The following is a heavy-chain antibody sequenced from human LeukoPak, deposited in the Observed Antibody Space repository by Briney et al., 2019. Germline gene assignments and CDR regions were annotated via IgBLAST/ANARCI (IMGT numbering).Heavy chain of an antibody. D-gene: IGHD4-17*01. Sequence: PSETLSLTCTVPGGSISSSSYYWGWIRQPPGKGLEWIGSIYYSGSTYYNPSLKSRVTISVDTSKNQFSLKLSSVTAADTAVYYCARATTVTKLDYWGQGTLVTVSS. CDR1: GGSISSSSYY. J-gene: IGHJ4*02. V-gene: IGHV4-39*01. CDR3: ARATTVTKLDY. CDR2: IYYSGST.